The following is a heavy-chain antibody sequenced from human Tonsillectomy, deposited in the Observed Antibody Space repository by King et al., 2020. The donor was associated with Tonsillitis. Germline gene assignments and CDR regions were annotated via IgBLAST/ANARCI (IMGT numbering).Heavy chain of an antibody. Sequence: VQLVEFGGGVVQPGRSLRLSCAASGFTFSPYAMHWVRQAPGKGLEWVGIIGYDGGTKYYADSVKGRLTISRDNSKNMLFLQMSSLRVEDTAVYYCARESGGATTGGMDVWGQGTTVTVSS. V-gene: IGHV3-30-3*01. J-gene: IGHJ6*02. CDR3: ARESGGATTGGMDV. D-gene: IGHD1-26*01. CDR1: GFTFSPYA. CDR2: IGYDGGTK.